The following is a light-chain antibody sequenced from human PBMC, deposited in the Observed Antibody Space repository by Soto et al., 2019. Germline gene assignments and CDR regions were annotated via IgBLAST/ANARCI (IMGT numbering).Light chain of an antibody. Sequence: QAVVTQEPSLTVSPGGKVTLTCGSSTGAVTSSHYPYWFQQKPGQAPRTVIYDTTNKHSWTPARFSGSLLGGKAALTLSGAQPEDEAEYYCLLSYSGSRVFGGGTKLTVL. V-gene: IGLV7-46*01. CDR2: DTT. J-gene: IGLJ2*01. CDR3: LLSYSGSRV. CDR1: TGAVTSSHY.